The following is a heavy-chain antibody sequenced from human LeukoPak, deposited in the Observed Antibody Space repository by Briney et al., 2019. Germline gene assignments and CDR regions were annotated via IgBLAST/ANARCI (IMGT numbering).Heavy chain of an antibody. CDR3: ARDLMGAGGYFDY. J-gene: IGHJ4*02. CDR1: GGSISSYY. V-gene: IGHV4-59*12. D-gene: IGHD3-16*01. Sequence: PSETLSLTCTVSGGSISSYYWSWIRQPPGKGLEWIGYIYYSGSTNYNPSLKSRVTISVDTSKNQFSLKLSSVTAADTAVYYCARDLMGAGGYFDYWGQGTLVTVSS. CDR2: IYYSGST.